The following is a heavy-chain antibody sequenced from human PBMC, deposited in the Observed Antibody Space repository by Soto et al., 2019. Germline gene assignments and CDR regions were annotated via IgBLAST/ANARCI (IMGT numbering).Heavy chain of an antibody. Sequence: EVQLVESGGGLVQPGGSLRLSCAASGFTFSSYDMHWVRQATGKGLEWVSAIGTAGDTYYPGSVKGRFTISREDAKNSLYLQMNSLRAGDTAVYYCARGELGIGRSYWYFDLWGRGTLVTVSS. J-gene: IGHJ2*01. CDR2: IGTAGDT. CDR1: GFTFSSYD. V-gene: IGHV3-13*04. CDR3: ARGELGIGRSYWYFDL. D-gene: IGHD7-27*01.